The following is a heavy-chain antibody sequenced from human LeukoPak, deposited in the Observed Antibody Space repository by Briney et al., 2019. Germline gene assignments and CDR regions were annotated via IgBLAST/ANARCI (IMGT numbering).Heavy chain of an antibody. V-gene: IGHV3-64*01. Sequence: GGSLGLSCAASGFTFSSYAMHWVRQAPGKGLEYVSTISSNGGSTYYVNSVKGRFTISRDNSKNTLFLQMGSLRAEDMAVYYCARGTYYDSSGYYFFDYWGQGTLVTVSS. CDR3: ARGTYYDSSGYYFFDY. D-gene: IGHD3-22*01. CDR1: GFTFSSYA. J-gene: IGHJ4*02. CDR2: ISSNGGST.